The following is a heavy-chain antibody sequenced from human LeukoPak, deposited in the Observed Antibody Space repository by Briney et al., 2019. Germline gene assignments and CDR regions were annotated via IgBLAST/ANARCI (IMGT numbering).Heavy chain of an antibody. D-gene: IGHD1-26*01. CDR1: GFSLSTSGVG. J-gene: IGHJ1*01. V-gene: IGHV2-5*02. CDR2: IYWDDDK. Sequence: SGPTLVKPTQTLTLTCTFSGFSLSTSGVGVGWIRQPPGKALEWLALIYWDDDKRYSPSLKSRLTITKDTSKNQVVLTMTNMDPVDTATYYCAHKVEVGVNTRYFQHWGQGTLVTVSS. CDR3: AHKVEVGVNTRYFQH.